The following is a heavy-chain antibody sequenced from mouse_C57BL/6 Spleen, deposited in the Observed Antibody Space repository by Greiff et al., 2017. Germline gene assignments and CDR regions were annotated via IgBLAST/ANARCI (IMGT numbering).Heavy chain of an antibody. CDR3: ARRGGRAMDY. CDR2: IDPSDSYT. V-gene: IGHV1-59*01. Sequence: QVQLQQPGAELVRPGPSVKLSCKASGYTFTSYWMHWVKQRPGQGLEWIGVIDPSDSYTNYNQKFKGKATLTVDTSSSTAYMQLSSLTSEDSAVYYCARRGGRAMDYWGQGTSVTVSS. D-gene: IGHD1-1*02. J-gene: IGHJ4*01. CDR1: GYTFTSYW.